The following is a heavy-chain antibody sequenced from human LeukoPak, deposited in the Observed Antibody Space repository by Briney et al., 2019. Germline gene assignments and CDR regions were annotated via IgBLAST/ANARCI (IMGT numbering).Heavy chain of an antibody. J-gene: IGHJ6*02. CDR1: GYTFTSYG. CDR3: ARAFRYCSGGSCYSYYYYGMDV. Sequence: GASVEVSCKASGYTFTSYGISWVRQAPGQGLEWMGWISAYNGNTNYAQKLQGRVTMTTDTSTSTAYMELRSLRSDDTAVYYCARAFRYCSGGSCYSYYYYGMDVWGQGTTVTVSS. V-gene: IGHV1-18*01. CDR2: ISAYNGNT. D-gene: IGHD2-15*01.